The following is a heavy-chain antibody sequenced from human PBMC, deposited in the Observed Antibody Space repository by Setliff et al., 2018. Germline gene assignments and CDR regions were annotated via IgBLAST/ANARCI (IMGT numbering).Heavy chain of an antibody. Sequence: PSETLSLTCTVSGASINSGTYYWAWIRQPPGKGLEWIGRIHYSGTTYYNASLKSRVIISVDTAQNQFSLSLSSVTAADTAVYYCARVTGFSYMDVWGKGTTVTVSS. CDR1: GASINSGTYY. J-gene: IGHJ6*03. V-gene: IGHV4-39*01. CDR3: ARVTGFSYMDV. D-gene: IGHD2-21*02. CDR2: IHYSGTT.